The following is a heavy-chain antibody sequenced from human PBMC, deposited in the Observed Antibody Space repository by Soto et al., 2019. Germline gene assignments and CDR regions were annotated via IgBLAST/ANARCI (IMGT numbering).Heavy chain of an antibody. CDR1: GDSIRSYY. V-gene: IGHV4-59*08. Sequence: PSGTLSLTFTVSGDSIRSYYWNWIRQPPGKGLEWIGYIYYTGSTDYNPSLKSRVTMSLDTSKSQFSLKLSSVAAADTAVYYCARRPAAGPFDYWGQGTLVTVSS. CDR3: ARRPAAGPFDY. J-gene: IGHJ4*02. CDR2: IYYTGST. D-gene: IGHD6-13*01.